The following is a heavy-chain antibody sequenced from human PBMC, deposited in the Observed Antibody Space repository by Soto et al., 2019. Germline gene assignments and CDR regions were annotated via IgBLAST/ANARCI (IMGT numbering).Heavy chain of an antibody. V-gene: IGHV3-30-3*01. D-gene: IGHD5-12*01. CDR2: ISKGGSNL. CDR3: ARGDGYNRFHD. Sequence: PGGSLRLSCAASGFTLSSYAIHWVRQAPGKGLEWVTVISKGGSNLYFADSVKGRFTISRDNAQNSLYLQMNSLRVEDTAVYYCARGDGYNRFHDWGQGTLVTVSS. CDR1: GFTLSSYA. J-gene: IGHJ1*01.